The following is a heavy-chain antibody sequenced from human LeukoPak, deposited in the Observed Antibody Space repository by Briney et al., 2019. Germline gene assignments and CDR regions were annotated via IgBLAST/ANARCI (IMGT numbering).Heavy chain of an antibody. CDR1: GYTFTSYD. J-gene: IGHJ4*02. V-gene: IGHV1-8*03. D-gene: IGHD3-22*01. CDR2: MNPNSGNT. Sequence: ASVKVSCKASGYTFTSYDINWVRQATGQGLEWMGWMNPNSGNTGYAQKFQGRVTITRNTSISTAYMELSSLRSEDTAVYYCARGRLYYDSSGYPHFDYWGQGTLVTVSS. CDR3: ARGRLYYDSSGYPHFDY.